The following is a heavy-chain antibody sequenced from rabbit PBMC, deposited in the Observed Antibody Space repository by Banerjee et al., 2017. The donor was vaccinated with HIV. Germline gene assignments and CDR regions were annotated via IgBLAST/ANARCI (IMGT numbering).Heavy chain of an antibody. CDR2: IWTDDGST. V-gene: IGHV1S47*01. J-gene: IGHJ4*01. CDR1: GIDFRSYA. Sequence: TCKASGIDFRSYAMCWVRQAPGKRPEWIACIWTDDGSTYYASWVNGRFTISSHNAQNTLYLQLNSLTAADTATYFCATYGSISGDFNLWGPGTLVTVS. CDR3: ATYGSISGDFNL. D-gene: IGHD1-1*01.